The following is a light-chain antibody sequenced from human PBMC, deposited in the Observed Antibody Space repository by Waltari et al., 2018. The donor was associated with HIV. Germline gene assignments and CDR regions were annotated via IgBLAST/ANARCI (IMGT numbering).Light chain of an antibody. J-gene: IGLJ3*02. CDR1: SSNIGNNY. CDR3: GTWDSSLSAGV. CDR2: DNN. V-gene: IGLV1-51*01. Sequence: QAVLTQPPPVSAAPGQKVTISCSGSSSNIGNNYVSWYQHLPGTAPKLLIYDNNKRPSGIPDRFSGSKSGTSATLGITGLQTGDEADYYCGTWDSSLSAGVFGGGTKLTVL.